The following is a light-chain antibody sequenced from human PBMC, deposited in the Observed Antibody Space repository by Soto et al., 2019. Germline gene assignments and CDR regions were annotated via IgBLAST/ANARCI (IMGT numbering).Light chain of an antibody. J-gene: IGKJ1*01. CDR2: TAS. CDR1: QSISNF. V-gene: IGKV1-39*01. CDR3: QQGYSTPRT. Sequence: DIKVTKSPSALSASVGDRVTITCLASQSISNFLHWYQQKPGKAPKLLIYTASGLQSGVPSRFSGSGSGTDFALTISSLQPEDFATYYCQQGYSTPRTFGQGTKVDIK.